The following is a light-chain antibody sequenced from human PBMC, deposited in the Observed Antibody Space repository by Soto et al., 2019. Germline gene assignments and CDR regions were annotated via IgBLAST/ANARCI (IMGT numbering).Light chain of an antibody. V-gene: IGLV2-14*03. CDR2: DVS. CDR1: NSDVSGYTY. J-gene: IGLJ1*01. CDR3: SSYTSSSTPYV. Sequence: QSALTQPASVSGSPGQSITISCTGTNSDVSGYTYVSWYQQHPGKAPKLMIYDVSNRPSGVSNRFSGSKSGNTASLTISGLQADDEADYYCSSYTSSSTPYVFGTGTKVTVL.